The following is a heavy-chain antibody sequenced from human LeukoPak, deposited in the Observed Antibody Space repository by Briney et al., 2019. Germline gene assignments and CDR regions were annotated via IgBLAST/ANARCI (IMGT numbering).Heavy chain of an antibody. CDR2: IYYSGST. V-gene: IGHV4-39*07. Sequence: PSETLSLTCTVSGGSISITTYYWGWIRQPPGKGLEWIGNIYYSGSTYYNPSLKSRVTISVDTSMNQFSLKLSSVTAADTAVYYCARDYMVRGVIDYWGQGTLVTVSS. CDR1: GGSISITTYY. D-gene: IGHD3-10*01. CDR3: ARDYMVRGVIDY. J-gene: IGHJ4*02.